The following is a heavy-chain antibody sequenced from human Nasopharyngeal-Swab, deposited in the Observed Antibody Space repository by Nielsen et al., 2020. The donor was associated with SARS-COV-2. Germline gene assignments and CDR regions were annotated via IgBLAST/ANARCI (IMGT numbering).Heavy chain of an antibody. D-gene: IGHD3-3*01. CDR2: ISVYNADT. CDR1: GGSFSNYA. Sequence: ASVKVSCKASGGSFSNYAINWVRQAPGQGLEWMGWISVYNADTNYAQKLQGRVSMTTDTSTSTAYMELRSLRSDDTAVYYCARDIEEWLVVPSLSFDFWGQGTLVTVSS. CDR3: ARDIEEWLVVPSLSFDF. J-gene: IGHJ4*02. V-gene: IGHV1-18*01.